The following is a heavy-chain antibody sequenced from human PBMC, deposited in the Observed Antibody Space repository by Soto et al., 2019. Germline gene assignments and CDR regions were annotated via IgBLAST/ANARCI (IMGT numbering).Heavy chain of an antibody. CDR3: LRGRLFQESYYYYNVDV. D-gene: IGHD3-22*01. CDR1: GYSFGSYD. V-gene: IGHV1-8*01. CDR2: TSPNNGNT. Sequence: QVQLVQSGAEVKKPGASVRVSCKASGYSFGSYDINWVRQATGQGLEWMGWTSPNNGNTGSAQKFQGRITMTMNTAISTAYMELSSLSSEDTAVYYCLRGRLFQESYYYYNVDVWGQGTTVTVSS. J-gene: IGHJ6*02.